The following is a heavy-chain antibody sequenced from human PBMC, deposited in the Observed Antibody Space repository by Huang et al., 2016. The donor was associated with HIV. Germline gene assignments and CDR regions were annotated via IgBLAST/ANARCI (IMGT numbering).Heavy chain of an antibody. V-gene: IGHV1-8*01. CDR2: MNPNSGNT. CDR3: VRGWYIAALPYFDY. CDR1: GYSFARYD. Sequence: QVQLVQSGAEVRKPGASVKVSCEASGYSFARYDINWVRQATGQGLEGMGWMNPNSGNTGYAQKFQGRVTMTRNTSISTAYMELSSLRSEDTAKYFCVRGWYIAALPYFDYWGQGTLVTVSS. D-gene: IGHD6-6*01. J-gene: IGHJ4*02.